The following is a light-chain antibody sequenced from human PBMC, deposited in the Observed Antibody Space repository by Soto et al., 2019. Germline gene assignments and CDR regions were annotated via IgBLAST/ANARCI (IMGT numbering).Light chain of an antibody. Sequence: TQSPSTLSGSVGDRVTITCRASQSLSNNIYLAWYQQKPGQAPRLLMYGASSRATGIPDRFSGSGSGTDFTLTISRLEPEDFAVYYCQQYGSSPITFGQGTRLEI. J-gene: IGKJ5*01. CDR2: GAS. V-gene: IGKV3-20*01. CDR1: QSLSNNIY. CDR3: QQYGSSPIT.